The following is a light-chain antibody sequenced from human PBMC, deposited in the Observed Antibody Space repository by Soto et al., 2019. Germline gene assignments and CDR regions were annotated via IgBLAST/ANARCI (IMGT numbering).Light chain of an antibody. CDR2: SAS. V-gene: IGKV1-27*01. Sequence: DIQMTQSPSSLSASVGDRVTITCRASQDISVYLAWYQQKPGKVPKLLIYSASTLQSGVPSRFSGSGSGTDFTLTISSLQPEDVTTYCCQKFNTAPLTFGQGTRLAMK. CDR3: QKFNTAPLT. CDR1: QDISVY. J-gene: IGKJ5*01.